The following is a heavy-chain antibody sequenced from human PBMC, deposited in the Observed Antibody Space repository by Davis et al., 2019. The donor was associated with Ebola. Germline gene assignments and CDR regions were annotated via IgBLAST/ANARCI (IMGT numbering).Heavy chain of an antibody. J-gene: IGHJ4*02. Sequence: VKVSCKASGYTFTGYYMHWVRQAPGQGLEWMGRIIPILGIANNAQKFQGRVTITADKSTSTAYMELSSLRSEDTAVYYCARESAAGTGALYWGQGTLVTVSS. CDR1: GYTFTGYY. CDR2: IIPILGIA. CDR3: ARESAAGTGALY. V-gene: IGHV1-69*04. D-gene: IGHD6-13*01.